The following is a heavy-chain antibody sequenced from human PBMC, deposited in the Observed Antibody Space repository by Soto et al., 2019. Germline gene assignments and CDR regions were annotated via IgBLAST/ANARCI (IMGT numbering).Heavy chain of an antibody. J-gene: IGHJ4*02. D-gene: IGHD3-3*01. Sequence: PGGALRLSCAASGCTFSSYGMHWVRQAPCKGLEWVAVIWYDGSNKYYADSVKGRFTISRDNSKNTLYLQMNSLRAEDTAVYYCARASSDTYYDFWSGSSLDYWGQGTLVTVSS. CDR3: ARASSDTYYDFWSGSSLDY. CDR2: IWYDGSNK. CDR1: GCTFSSYG. V-gene: IGHV3-33*01.